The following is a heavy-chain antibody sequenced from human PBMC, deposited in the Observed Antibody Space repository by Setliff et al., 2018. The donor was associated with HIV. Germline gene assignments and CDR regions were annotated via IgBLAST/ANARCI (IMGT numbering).Heavy chain of an antibody. CDR3: ARHGQYGSGSYYNRPFDY. CDR1: GYSFTSYW. CDR2: IYPGDSDT. J-gene: IGHJ4*02. Sequence: PGESLKISCKGSGYSFTSYWIAWLRQMPGKGLECMGIIYPGDSDTRYSPSFQGQVTISADKSISTAYLQWSSLKASDTAMYYCARHGQYGSGSYYNRPFDYWGRGTLVTVS. D-gene: IGHD3-10*01. V-gene: IGHV5-51*01.